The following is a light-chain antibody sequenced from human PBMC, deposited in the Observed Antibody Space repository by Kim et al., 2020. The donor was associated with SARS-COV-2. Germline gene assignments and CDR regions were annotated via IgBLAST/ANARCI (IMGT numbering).Light chain of an antibody. V-gene: IGLV3-1*01. CDR3: QAWDRSTGV. Sequence: SGAPGQAARITWYGEMLGEKHVCCYHHKPGQSPGLVIYQNTTRPPGIPERFSGSNSGNTATLTIGGTQAMDEADYYCQAWDRSTGVFGTGTKVTVL. J-gene: IGLJ1*01. CDR1: MLGEKH. CDR2: QNT.